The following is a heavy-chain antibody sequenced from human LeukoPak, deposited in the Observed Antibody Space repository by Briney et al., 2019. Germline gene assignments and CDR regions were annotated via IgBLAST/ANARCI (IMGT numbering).Heavy chain of an antibody. CDR3: ARGRIYCGGDCYHFDY. J-gene: IGHJ4*02. D-gene: IGHD2-21*02. CDR1: GGSISSGGYY. CDR2: IYYSGST. V-gene: IGHV4-31*03. Sequence: SETLSLTCTVSGGSISSGGYYWSWIRQHPGKGLEWIGYIYYSGSTYYNPSLKSRVTISVDTSKNQFSLKLSSVTAADTAVYYCARGRIYCGGDCYHFDYWGRGTLVTVSS.